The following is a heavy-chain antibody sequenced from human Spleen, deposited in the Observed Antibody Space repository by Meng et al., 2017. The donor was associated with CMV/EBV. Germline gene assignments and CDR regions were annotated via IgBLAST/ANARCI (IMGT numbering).Heavy chain of an antibody. Sequence: SETLSLTCAVYGGSFSGYYWSWIRQPPGKGLEWIGEINHSGSTNYNPSLKSRVTISVDTSKNQFSLKLSSVTAADTAVYYCARHVDDYKDRAVDYWGQGTLVTVSS. CDR2: INHSGST. CDR3: ARHVDDYKDRAVDY. D-gene: IGHD5-24*01. CDR1: GGSFSGYY. J-gene: IGHJ4*02. V-gene: IGHV4-34*01.